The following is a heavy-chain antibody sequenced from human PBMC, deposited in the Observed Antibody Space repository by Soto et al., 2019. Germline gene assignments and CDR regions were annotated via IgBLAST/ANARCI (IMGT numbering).Heavy chain of an antibody. CDR1: GYTFTNYA. CDR3: ARVYCTDGVSYNFDY. D-gene: IGHD2-8*01. Sequence: ASVKVSCKASGYTFTNYAMHWVRQAPGQRLEWMGWISAGNGNTKYSQKFQGRVTITRDTSASTAYMELSSLRSEDTAVYYCARVYCTDGVSYNFDYWGQGTLVTVSS. V-gene: IGHV1-3*01. J-gene: IGHJ4*02. CDR2: ISAGNGNT.